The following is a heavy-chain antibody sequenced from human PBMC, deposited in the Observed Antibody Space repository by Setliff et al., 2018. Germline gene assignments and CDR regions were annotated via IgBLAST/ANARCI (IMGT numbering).Heavy chain of an antibody. J-gene: IGHJ4*02. CDR1: GASITNSY. D-gene: IGHD3-9*01. V-gene: IGHV4-59*01. CDR3: ARGGDWFFHFDC. CDR2: IYNPGSS. Sequence: PSETLSLTCSVSGASITNSYWSWVRQSPEKGLEWIAYIYNPGSSNYNPSLKGRVNISVDTSRNQVSLKLKSVTAADTAVYYCARGGDWFFHFDCWGQGILVTVSS.